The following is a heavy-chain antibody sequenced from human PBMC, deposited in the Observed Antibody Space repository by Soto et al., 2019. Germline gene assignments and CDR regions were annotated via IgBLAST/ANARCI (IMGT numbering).Heavy chain of an antibody. J-gene: IGHJ4*02. CDR3: AKWSYLDY. V-gene: IGHV3-23*04. CDR1: GFSFASFA. CDR2: ISDSDGKT. D-gene: IGHD3-3*01. Sequence: DVRLAESGGGLVQPGGSLRLSCTTSGFSFASFAMTWVRQAPGKGLEWVATISDSDGKTYYADSVKGRFSICRDTSRNTLYLQMNSLRADDTAIYYCAKWSYLDYWGQGTRVTVSS.